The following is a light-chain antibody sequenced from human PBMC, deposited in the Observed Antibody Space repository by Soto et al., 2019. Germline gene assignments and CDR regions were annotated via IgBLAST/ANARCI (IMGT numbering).Light chain of an antibody. CDR2: AAS. Sequence: DLPMTQSPSSLPASVGDRVNITCRTTQRIDNYLNWYQQKPGKAPNLLIFAASSLQSGVPSRFSGSGSGTDFTLTISSLQPEDFATYYCQQSYTSPPTFGGGTKVEMK. CDR1: QRIDNY. CDR3: QQSYTSPPT. J-gene: IGKJ4*01. V-gene: IGKV1-39*01.